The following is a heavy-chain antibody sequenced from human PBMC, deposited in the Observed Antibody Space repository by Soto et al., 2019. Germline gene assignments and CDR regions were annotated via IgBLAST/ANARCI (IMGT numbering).Heavy chain of an antibody. CDR1: EGTIVDRSCR. D-gene: IGHD6-19*01. Sequence: VAEGTIVDRSCRWVWKSQPPGKGLEWIGSIYYSGSTYYNPSLKSRVTISVDTSKNQFSLKLSSVTAADTAVYYCARHQAVAGAFDIWGQGTMVTVSS. CDR2: IYYSGST. J-gene: IGHJ3*02. CDR3: ARHQAVAGAFDI. V-gene: IGHV4-39*01.